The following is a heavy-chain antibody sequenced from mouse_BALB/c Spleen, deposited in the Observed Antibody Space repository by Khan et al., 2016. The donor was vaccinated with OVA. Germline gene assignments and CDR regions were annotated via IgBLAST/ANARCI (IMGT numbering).Heavy chain of an antibody. Sequence: HLHHSWAYLLRPGVSVKISCKASGYTFTYNAIHWVKQSHAKSLEWIGVISTYYGDANYNQQFKGKATMTVDKSSNTAYMDLARLTSEDSAIYCCASGGLGLYTMDYWGQGTSVTVSS. CDR1: GYTFTYNA. D-gene: IGHD2-2*01. CDR2: ISTYYGDA. J-gene: IGHJ4*01. CDR3: ASGGLGLYTMDY. V-gene: IGHV1S137*01.